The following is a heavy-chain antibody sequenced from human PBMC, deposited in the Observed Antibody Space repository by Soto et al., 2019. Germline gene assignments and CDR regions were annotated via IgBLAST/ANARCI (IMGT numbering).Heavy chain of an antibody. Sequence: QVQLVESGGGVVQPGRSLRLSCAASGFTFSSYAMHWVRQAPGKGLEWVAVISYDGSNKYYADSVKGRFTISRDNSKNTLYLQMNSLRAEDTAVYYCARDLSSSAAAQIGLLDYWGQGTLVTVSS. J-gene: IGHJ4*02. D-gene: IGHD6-13*01. V-gene: IGHV3-30-3*01. CDR3: ARDLSSSAAAQIGLLDY. CDR2: ISYDGSNK. CDR1: GFTFSSYA.